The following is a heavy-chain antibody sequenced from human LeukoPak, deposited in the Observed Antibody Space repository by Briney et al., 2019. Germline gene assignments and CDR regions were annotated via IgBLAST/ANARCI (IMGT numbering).Heavy chain of an antibody. Sequence: ASVKVSCKASGGTFSSYAISWVRQAPGQGLEWMGGIIPIFGTANYAQKFQGRVTITADESTSTAYMELSRLRSDDTAVYYCAREGGIAARSQNFDYWGQGTLVTVSS. D-gene: IGHD6-6*01. CDR2: IIPIFGTA. CDR3: AREGGIAARSQNFDY. V-gene: IGHV1-69*13. CDR1: GGTFSSYA. J-gene: IGHJ4*02.